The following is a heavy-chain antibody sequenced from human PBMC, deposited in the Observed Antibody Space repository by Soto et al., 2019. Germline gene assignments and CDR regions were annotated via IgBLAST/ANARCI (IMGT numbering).Heavy chain of an antibody. J-gene: IGHJ6*02. CDR1: GGSISSYY. CDR3: AREIDRTYGMDV. Sequence: SETLSLTCTVSGGSISSYYWSWIRQPPGKGLEWIGYIYYSGSTNYNPSLKSRVTISVDTSKNQFSLKLSSVTAADTAVYYCAREIDRTYGMDVWGQGPTVTVS. CDR2: IYYSGST. D-gene: IGHD2-21*01. V-gene: IGHV4-59*01.